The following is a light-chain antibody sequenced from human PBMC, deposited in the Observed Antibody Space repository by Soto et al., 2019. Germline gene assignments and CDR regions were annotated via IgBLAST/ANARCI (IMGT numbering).Light chain of an antibody. CDR1: SSSIGSNS. V-gene: IGLV1-44*01. CDR2: TNN. Sequence: QSVLTQPPSASGTPGQRVTISCSGSSSSIGSNSVNWYQQLPRTAPKVLIYTNNQRPSGVPDRFSGSKSGTSASLAISGLQSEYEGNYYCAAWDGSLNVYVFGTGTKLTVL. CDR3: AAWDGSLNVYV. J-gene: IGLJ1*01.